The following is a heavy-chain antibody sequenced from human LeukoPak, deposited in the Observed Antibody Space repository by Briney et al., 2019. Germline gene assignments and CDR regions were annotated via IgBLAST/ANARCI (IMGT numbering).Heavy chain of an antibody. CDR3: ARERTTIVSGTTIGAY. CDR1: GFTFSDYY. D-gene: IGHD2/OR15-2a*01. CDR2: ISSSGSTI. V-gene: IGHV3-11*04. Sequence: PGGSLRLSCSASGFTFSDYYMSWIRPAPGKGLEWVSYISSSGSTIYYADSVKGRFTISRDNAKNSLFLQMNSLTADDTALYYCARERTTIVSGTTIGAYWGQGTLVTVSS. J-gene: IGHJ4*02.